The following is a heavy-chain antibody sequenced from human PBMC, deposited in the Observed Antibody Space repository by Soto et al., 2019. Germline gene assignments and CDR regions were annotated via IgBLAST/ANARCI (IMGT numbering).Heavy chain of an antibody. CDR2: ISHDGIKK. V-gene: IGHV3-30-3*01. Sequence: PGGSLSLSCAASGFTFSSFAMNWVRQAPGKGLEWVALISHDGIKKYYADSVRGRFTISRDSSTNTLYLQMNSLRAADTAVYYCGRCTSTSCHLGSDYWGQGTLVTV. J-gene: IGHJ4*02. CDR1: GFTFSSFA. CDR3: GRCTSTSCHLGSDY. D-gene: IGHD2-2*01.